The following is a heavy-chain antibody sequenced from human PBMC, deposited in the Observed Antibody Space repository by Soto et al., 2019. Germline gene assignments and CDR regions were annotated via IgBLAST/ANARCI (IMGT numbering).Heavy chain of an antibody. V-gene: IGHV1-18*01. Sequence: ASVKVSCKASGYTFTSYGISWVRQAPGQGLEWMGWISTYNGNTNYAQKLQGRATMTTDTSTSTAYMELRSLRSDDTAVYYCARDGRGVVVVTAILDAFDIWGQGTMATVSS. CDR2: ISTYNGNT. CDR3: ARDGRGVVVVTAILDAFDI. D-gene: IGHD2-21*02. CDR1: GYTFTSYG. J-gene: IGHJ3*02.